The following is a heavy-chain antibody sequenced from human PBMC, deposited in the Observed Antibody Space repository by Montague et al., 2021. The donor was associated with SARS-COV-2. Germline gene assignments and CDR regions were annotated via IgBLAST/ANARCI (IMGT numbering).Heavy chain of an antibody. CDR3: ARDHQVAGTAMDV. D-gene: IGHD6-19*01. J-gene: IGHJ6*02. CDR2: IFPGGST. V-gene: IGHV4-4*07. CDR1: GGSINDFY. Sequence: SETLSLTCTVSGGSINDFYWSWIRQRAGKGLEWIGRIFPGGSTNYVPSVKGRVTMSVDTSKNHFSLKMTSVTAADTAVYYCARDHQVAGTAMDVWGRGTTVTVSS.